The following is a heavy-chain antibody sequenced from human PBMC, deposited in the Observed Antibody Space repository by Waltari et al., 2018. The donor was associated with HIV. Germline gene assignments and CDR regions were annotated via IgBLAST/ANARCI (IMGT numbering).Heavy chain of an antibody. D-gene: IGHD1-26*01. CDR3: ARAGLGGLIQDFDL. Sequence: QVHLVQPLIALRNPRLKVRLSCQASGLIVNNLYIHWVRQCPRQRFEGVAVINAADGSTNFAQKFQARLTLTRDSFMGTVHLDLMSLQSEDTAVYFCARAGLGGLIQDFDLWGRGTQLIVSS. CDR1: GLIVNNLY. J-gene: IGHJ4*02. V-gene: IGHV1-46*02. CDR2: INAADGST.